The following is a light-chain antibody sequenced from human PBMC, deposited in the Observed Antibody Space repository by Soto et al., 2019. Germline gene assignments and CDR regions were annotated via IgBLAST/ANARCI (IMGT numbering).Light chain of an antibody. CDR2: SAS. Sequence: DIQMTQSPSSLSASVGDRVTIASLASQGIRHDLGWYQQKPGKAPKRLIYSASTLQSGVPSRFSGSGSGTEFTLTISSLQPEDFATYYCLQNNSYPRTFGQGTKVDI. V-gene: IGKV1-17*01. J-gene: IGKJ1*01. CDR1: QGIRHD. CDR3: LQNNSYPRT.